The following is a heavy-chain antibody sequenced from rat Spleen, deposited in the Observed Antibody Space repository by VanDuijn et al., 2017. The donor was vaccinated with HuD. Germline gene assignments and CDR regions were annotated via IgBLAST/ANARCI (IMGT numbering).Heavy chain of an antibody. CDR2: ISYDGSST. CDR1: GFTFSNYG. J-gene: IGHJ4*01. V-gene: IGHV5-29*01. D-gene: IGHD1-3*01. CDR3: ARHGPVAPHYYVMDA. Sequence: EVQLVESGGGLVQPGRSLKLSCAASGFTFSNYGMAWVRQAPTKGLEWVATISYDGSSTYYRDSVKGRFTISRDNAKSTLYLQMDSLRSEDTATYYCARHGPVAPHYYVMDACGQGASVTVSS.